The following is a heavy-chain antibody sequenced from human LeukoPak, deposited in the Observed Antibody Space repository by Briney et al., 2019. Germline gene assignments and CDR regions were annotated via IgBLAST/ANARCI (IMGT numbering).Heavy chain of an antibody. CDR2: IYYSGST. J-gene: IGHJ3*02. V-gene: IGHV4-61*01. Sequence: SQRLSPTCDFDWGCVGKGRCVGRGIRQPPGKGLEWIGYIYYSGSTNYNPSLKSRVTISVDTSKNQFSLKLSSVTAADTAVSYCARLVITPLIHAFDIWGQGTMVTVSS. CDR1: WGCVGKGRCV. D-gene: IGHD3-16*01. CDR3: ARLVITPLIHAFDI.